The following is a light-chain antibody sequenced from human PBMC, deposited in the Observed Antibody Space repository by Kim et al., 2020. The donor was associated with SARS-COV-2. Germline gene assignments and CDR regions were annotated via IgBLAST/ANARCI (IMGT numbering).Light chain of an antibody. Sequence: EIVVTQSPGTLSLSPGERATLSCRASQSVSSSYLAWYQHKPGQAPRLLIFGVSRRATGIPDRFSGSGSGTDFTLTISRLEPEDFAVYYCQHYGSSPLTFGGGTKVDIK. V-gene: IGKV3-20*01. CDR2: GVS. CDR3: QHYGSSPLT. CDR1: QSVSSSY. J-gene: IGKJ4*01.